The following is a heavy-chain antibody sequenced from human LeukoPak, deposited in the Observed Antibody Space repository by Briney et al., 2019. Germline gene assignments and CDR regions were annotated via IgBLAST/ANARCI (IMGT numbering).Heavy chain of an antibody. Sequence: PGGSLRLSCVASGFTFSSYWMSWVRQAPGKGLEWVANIKVDGSETYYVESVKGRFTISRDNAKSSLYLQMNSLRVEDTAVYYCARAYSSPNWFDPWGQGTLVTVSS. CDR1: GFTFSSYW. V-gene: IGHV3-7*04. CDR2: IKVDGSET. CDR3: ARAYSSPNWFDP. J-gene: IGHJ5*02. D-gene: IGHD6-13*01.